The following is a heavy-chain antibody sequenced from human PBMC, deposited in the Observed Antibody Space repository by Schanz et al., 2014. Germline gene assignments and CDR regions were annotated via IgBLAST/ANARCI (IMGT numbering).Heavy chain of an antibody. CDR3: AKGMGYCSGGTCCDYYYYGLDV. J-gene: IGHJ6*02. CDR2: ISHSGGSK. V-gene: IGHV3-23*01. CDR1: GFTFNSYA. D-gene: IGHD2-15*01. Sequence: DVQLLESGGGLVQPGGSLRLSCAASGFTFNSYAMTWVRQAPGKGLEWVSSISHSGGSKYYADSVKGRFTISRDNSENTLYLQMNSLSVDDTAVCYCAKGMGYCSGGTCCDYYYYGLDVWGQGTTVTVSS.